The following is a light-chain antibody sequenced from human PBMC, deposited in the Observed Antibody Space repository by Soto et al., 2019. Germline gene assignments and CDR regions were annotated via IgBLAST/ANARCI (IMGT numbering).Light chain of an antibody. CDR1: QGISTY. J-gene: IGKJ3*01. Sequence: DIQMTQSPSSLSASVGDRVTITCRASQGISTYLAWYQQKPGKVPKLLIYAASTLQSGVPSRFSGSGSGTDFTLTISSLKPEDIATYYCQKYNSAPRAFGPGTKVDIK. CDR2: AAS. CDR3: QKYNSAPRA. V-gene: IGKV1-27*01.